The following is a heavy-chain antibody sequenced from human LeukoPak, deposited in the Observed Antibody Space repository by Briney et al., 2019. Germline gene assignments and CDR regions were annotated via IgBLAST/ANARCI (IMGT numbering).Heavy chain of an antibody. CDR2: IWYDGSNK. V-gene: IGHV3-33*01. Sequence: PGGSLRLSCAASGFTFSSYGMHWVRQAPGKGLEWVAVIWYDGSNKYYADSVKGRFTFSRDNSKNTLYLQMNSLRAEDTAVYYCARAGELLHGNPDYWGQGTLVTVSS. D-gene: IGHD1-26*01. J-gene: IGHJ4*02. CDR3: ARAGELLHGNPDY. CDR1: GFTFSSYG.